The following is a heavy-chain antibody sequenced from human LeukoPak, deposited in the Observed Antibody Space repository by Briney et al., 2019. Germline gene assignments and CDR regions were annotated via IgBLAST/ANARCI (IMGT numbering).Heavy chain of an antibody. CDR3: ANRNYYYDSSGYYSAFDY. CDR2: ISGSGGST. CDR1: GFTVSSNY. D-gene: IGHD3-22*01. Sequence: VGSLRLSCAASGFTVSSNYMSWVRQAPGKGLEWVSAISGSGGSTYYADSVKGRFTISRDNSKNTLYLQMNSLRAEDTAVYYCANRNYYYDSSGYYSAFDYWGQGTLVTVSS. V-gene: IGHV3-23*01. J-gene: IGHJ4*02.